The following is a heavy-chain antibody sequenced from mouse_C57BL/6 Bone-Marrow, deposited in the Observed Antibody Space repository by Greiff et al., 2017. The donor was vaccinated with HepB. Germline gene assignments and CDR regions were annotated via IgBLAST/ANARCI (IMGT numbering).Heavy chain of an antibody. CDR1: GYTFTSYW. J-gene: IGHJ1*03. V-gene: IGHV1-52*01. D-gene: IGHD1-1*01. CDR2: IDPSDSET. CDR3: ARKDYYGSSYDWYVDV. Sequence: QVQLKQPGAELVRPGSSVKLSCKASGYTFTSYWMHWVKQRPIQGLEWIGNIDPSDSETHYNQKFKDKATLTVDKSSSTAYMQLSSLTSEDSAVYYCARKDYYGSSYDWYVDVWGTGTTVTVSS.